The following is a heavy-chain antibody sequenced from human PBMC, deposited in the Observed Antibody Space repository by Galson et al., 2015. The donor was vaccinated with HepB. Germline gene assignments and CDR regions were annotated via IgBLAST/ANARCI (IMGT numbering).Heavy chain of an antibody. J-gene: IGHJ4*02. Sequence: LSLTCAVSGGSISSGGYSWSWIRQPPGKGLEWIGYIYYSGSTYYNPSLMSRVTISVDTSKNQFSLKLSSVTAADTAVYYCARGTVGARYWGQGTLVTVSS. D-gene: IGHD1-26*01. V-gene: IGHV4-30-4*07. CDR1: GGSISSGGYS. CDR2: IYYSGST. CDR3: ARGTVGARY.